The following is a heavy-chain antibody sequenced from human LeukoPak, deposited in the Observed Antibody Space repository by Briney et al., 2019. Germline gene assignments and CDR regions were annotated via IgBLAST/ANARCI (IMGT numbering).Heavy chain of an antibody. CDR3: ARHRGSTRFFDI. V-gene: IGHV4-39*01. Sequence: PSETLSLTCSVSAGSIASSTHLWGWIRQPPGEGLEWIGSVYVQNTYYNPSLQSRVSISVDTSKSQFSLDLRSVTGAHTALYYCARHRGSTRFFDIWGRGNVVTLSS. J-gene: IGHJ4*02. D-gene: IGHD1-26*01. CDR1: AGSIASSTHL. CDR2: VYVQNT.